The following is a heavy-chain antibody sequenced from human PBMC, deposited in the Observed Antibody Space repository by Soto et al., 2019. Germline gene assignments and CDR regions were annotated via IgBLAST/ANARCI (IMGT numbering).Heavy chain of an antibody. J-gene: IGHJ4*02. Sequence: QVQLQESGPGLVKPSETLSLTCTVSGGSISSYYWSWIRQPPGKGLEWIGYIYYSGSTNYNPSLKSRVTISVDTSKSQFSLKLSSVTAADTAVYYCARVRHFYGDYGYIDYWGQGTLVTVSS. CDR1: GGSISSYY. CDR3: ARVRHFYGDYGYIDY. CDR2: IYYSGST. D-gene: IGHD4-17*01. V-gene: IGHV4-59*01.